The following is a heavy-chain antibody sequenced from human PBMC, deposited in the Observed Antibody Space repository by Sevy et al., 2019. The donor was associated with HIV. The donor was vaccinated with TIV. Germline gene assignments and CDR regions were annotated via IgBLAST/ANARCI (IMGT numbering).Heavy chain of an antibody. CDR2: IRYDGSNK. D-gene: IGHD6-19*01. V-gene: IGHV3-30*02. CDR1: GFTFSSYG. CDR3: AKDRESIAVAEGPGGMDV. J-gene: IGHJ6*02. Sequence: GGSLRLSCAASGFTFSSYGMHWVRQAPGKGLEWVAFIRYDGSNKYYADSVKGRFTISRDNSKNTLYLQMNSLRAEDTAVYYCAKDRESIAVAEGPGGMDVWGQGTTVTVSS.